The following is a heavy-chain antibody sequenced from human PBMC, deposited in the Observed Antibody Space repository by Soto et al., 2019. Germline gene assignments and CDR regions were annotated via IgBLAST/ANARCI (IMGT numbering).Heavy chain of an antibody. CDR1: GFTFSSYS. Sequence: GGSLRLSCAASGFTFSSYSMNWVRQAPGKGLEWVSSISSSSSYIYYADSVKGRFTISRDNAKNSLYLQMNSLRAEDTAVYYCARRETSAARPIDYWGLGTLVTVSS. CDR3: ARRETSAARPIDY. CDR2: ISSSSSYI. V-gene: IGHV3-21*01. J-gene: IGHJ4*02. D-gene: IGHD6-6*01.